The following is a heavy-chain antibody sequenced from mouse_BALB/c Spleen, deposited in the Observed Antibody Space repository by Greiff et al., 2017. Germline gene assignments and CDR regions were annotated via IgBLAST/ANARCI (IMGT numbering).Heavy chain of an antibody. V-gene: IGHV1-54*01. Sequence: QVQLQQSGAELVRPGTSVKVSCKASGYAFTNYLIEWVKQRPGQGLEWIGVINPGSGGTNYNEKFKGKATLTADKSSSTAYMQLSSLTSDDSAVYFCARRAHRYGAMDYWGQGTSVTVSS. CDR2: INPGSGGT. J-gene: IGHJ4*01. D-gene: IGHD2-14*01. CDR3: ARRAHRYGAMDY. CDR1: GYAFTNYL.